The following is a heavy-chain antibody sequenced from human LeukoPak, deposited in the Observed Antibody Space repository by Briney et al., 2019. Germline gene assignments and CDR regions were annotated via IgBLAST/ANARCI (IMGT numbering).Heavy chain of an antibody. J-gene: IGHJ3*02. CDR1: GYRFTSYW. CDR2: IYPGDSDT. Sequence: GESLKISFKGSGYRFTSYWIGWVRQMPGKGLEWMGIIYPGDSDTRYSPSFQGQVTISADKSISTAYLQWSSLKASDTAMYCCARQLIAYCGGDCYDAFDIWGQGTMVTVSS. V-gene: IGHV5-51*01. D-gene: IGHD2-21*02. CDR3: ARQLIAYCGGDCYDAFDI.